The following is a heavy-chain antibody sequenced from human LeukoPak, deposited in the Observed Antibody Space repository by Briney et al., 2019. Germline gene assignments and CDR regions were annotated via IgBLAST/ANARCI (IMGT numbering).Heavy chain of an antibody. CDR1: GGSISNNY. V-gene: IGHV4-34*01. Sequence: PSETLSLTCAVYGGSISNNYWTWIRQPPGKGLEWIGEINQSGSTNYNPSLRSRITISVDTSKNQLSLKLSSVTAADTAVYYCARDLKFWGRYSGSSDYWGQGTLVTVSS. J-gene: IGHJ4*02. D-gene: IGHD1-26*01. CDR3: ARDLKFWGRYSGSSDY. CDR2: INQSGST.